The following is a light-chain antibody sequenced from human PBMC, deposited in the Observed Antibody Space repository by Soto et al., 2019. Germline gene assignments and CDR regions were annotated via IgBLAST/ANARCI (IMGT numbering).Light chain of an antibody. Sequence: DIQLTQSPSTLSASVGDRVTITCRASQSIKSWLAWYQQKPGEAPKLLIYKASTLGCGVPSRFSGSASGTEFTLTINSLQPDDFAMYDCQQYNSYSWLSFGGGTKVDI. J-gene: IGKJ4*02. CDR1: QSIKSW. CDR2: KAS. V-gene: IGKV1-5*03. CDR3: QQYNSYSWLS.